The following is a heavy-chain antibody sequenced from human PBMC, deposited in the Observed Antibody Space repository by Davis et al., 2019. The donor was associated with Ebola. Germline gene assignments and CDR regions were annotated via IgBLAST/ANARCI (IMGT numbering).Heavy chain of an antibody. Sequence: SVKVSCKASGGSFRSLAISWVRQAPGQGLEWMGVIIPVFGTTIYAQTFQGRVTITADESTSTAYMELSSLRSDDTAVYYCARELLTAGPGDYYYYGMDVWGRGTTVTVSS. V-gene: IGHV1-69*13. J-gene: IGHJ6*04. CDR3: ARELLTAGPGDYYYYGMDV. D-gene: IGHD6-19*01. CDR1: GGSFRSLA. CDR2: IIPVFGTT.